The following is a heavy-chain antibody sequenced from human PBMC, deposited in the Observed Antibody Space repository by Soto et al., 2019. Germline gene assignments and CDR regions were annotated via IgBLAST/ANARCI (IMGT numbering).Heavy chain of an antibody. Sequence: QVQLVQSGAAVKKPGSSVTVSCKASGGTFSNYVVNWVRQDPVQGLEWMGRIIPISGAANYAQKFQGRVTITADKATSTTYMELSSLSSEDTDVYYGAKDMTRTVVPYFDFWGQGTLVTVSS. V-gene: IGHV1-69*06. CDR2: IIPISGAA. J-gene: IGHJ4*02. CDR3: AKDMTRTVVPYFDF. D-gene: IGHD1-7*01. CDR1: GGTFSNYV.